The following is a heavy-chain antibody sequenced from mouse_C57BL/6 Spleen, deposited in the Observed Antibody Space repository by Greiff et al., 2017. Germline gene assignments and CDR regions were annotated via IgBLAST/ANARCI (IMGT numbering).Heavy chain of an antibody. V-gene: IGHV5-4*01. Sequence: EVTLVESGGGLVKPGGSLKLSCAASGFTFSSYAMSWVRQTPEKRLEWVATISDGGSYTYYPDTVKGRFTISSDNAKNNLYLQMSHLKSEDTAMYYCARDPYYGSSPGYFDYWGKGTTLTVSS. CDR2: ISDGGSYT. D-gene: IGHD1-1*01. CDR1: GFTFSSYA. J-gene: IGHJ2*01. CDR3: ARDPYYGSSPGYFDY.